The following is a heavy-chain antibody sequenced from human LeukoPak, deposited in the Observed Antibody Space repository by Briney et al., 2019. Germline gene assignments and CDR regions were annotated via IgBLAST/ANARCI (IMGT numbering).Heavy chain of an antibody. Sequence: PSETLSLTCTVSGGSISSYYWSWIRQPPGKGLEWIGYIYYSGSTNYNPSLKSRATISVDTSKNQFSLKLSSVTAADTAVYYCARDLPYNWNYAYHAFDIWGQGTMVTVSS. CDR2: IYYSGST. J-gene: IGHJ3*02. D-gene: IGHD1-7*01. CDR1: GGSISSYY. V-gene: IGHV4-59*01. CDR3: ARDLPYNWNYAYHAFDI.